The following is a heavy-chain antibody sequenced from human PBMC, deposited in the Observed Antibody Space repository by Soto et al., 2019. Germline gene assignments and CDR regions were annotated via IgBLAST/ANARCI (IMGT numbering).Heavy chain of an antibody. Sequence: ASVKVSCKASGYTFTSYGISWVRQAPGQGLEWMGWISAYNGNTNYAQKLQGRVTMTTDTSTSTAYMELRSLRSDDTAVYYCAIGLAARGKGGYYYYYYMDVWGKGTTVTVSS. CDR1: GYTFTSYG. CDR2: ISAYNGNT. J-gene: IGHJ6*03. D-gene: IGHD6-6*01. CDR3: AIGLAARGKGGYYYYYYMDV. V-gene: IGHV1-18*01.